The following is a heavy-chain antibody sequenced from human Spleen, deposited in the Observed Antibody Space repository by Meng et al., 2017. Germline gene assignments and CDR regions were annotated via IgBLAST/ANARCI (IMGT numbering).Heavy chain of an antibody. CDR3: ARRVDCARASCYELDP. CDR2: VYYTGST. CDR1: GGSISNYY. D-gene: IGHD2-2*01. Sequence: QVQLQESGPGLVKPSETLPLTCTVSGGSISNYYWIWIRQPPGEGLEWLGYVYYTGSTNYNPSLKSRVTISVDTSKNQFSLNLTSVTAADTAVYYCARRVDCARASCYELDPWGQGTLVTVSS. V-gene: IGHV4-59*08. J-gene: IGHJ5*02.